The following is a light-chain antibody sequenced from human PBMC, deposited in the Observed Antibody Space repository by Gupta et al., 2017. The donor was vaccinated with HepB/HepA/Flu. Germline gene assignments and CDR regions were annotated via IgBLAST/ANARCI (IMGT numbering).Light chain of an antibody. V-gene: IGKV4-1*01. CDR2: WAS. CDR3: QQYDSIPPS. J-gene: IGKJ4*01. Sequence: DIVMTQSPDSLAASLGERATINCKSSQSVLYSSNNKNYLAWYQQKPGQPPKLLIYWASTRESGVPDRFSGSGSGKDFTLTSSSLQAEDVAVYYCQQYDSIPPSFGGGTKVEIK. CDR1: QSVLYSSNNKNY.